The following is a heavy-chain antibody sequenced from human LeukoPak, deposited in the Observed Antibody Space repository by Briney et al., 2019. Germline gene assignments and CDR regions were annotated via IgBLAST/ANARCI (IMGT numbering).Heavy chain of an antibody. CDR2: TYYRSKWYN. CDR3: ARDPAGIAAAGTVEYYFDY. Sequence: SQTLSLTCATSGDSVSSNSAAWNWIRQSPSRGLEWLGRTYYRSKWYNDYAVSVKSRITINPDTSKNQFSLQLNSVTPEDTAVYYCARDPAGIAAAGTVEYYFDYWGQGTLVTVSS. D-gene: IGHD6-13*01. J-gene: IGHJ4*02. V-gene: IGHV6-1*01. CDR1: GDSVSSNSAA.